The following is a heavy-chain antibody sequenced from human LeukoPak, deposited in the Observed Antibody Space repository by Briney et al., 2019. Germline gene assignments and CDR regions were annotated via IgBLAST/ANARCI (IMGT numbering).Heavy chain of an antibody. Sequence: GASVKVSCKASVYTFTSYGISWVRQAPGQGLEWMGWISAYNGNTNYAQKLQGRVTMTTDTSTSTAYMELRSLRSDDTAVYYCARGPKRSYYYYMDVWGKGTTVTVSS. V-gene: IGHV1-18*01. CDR2: ISAYNGNT. J-gene: IGHJ6*03. CDR1: VYTFTSYG. CDR3: ARGPKRSYYYYMDV.